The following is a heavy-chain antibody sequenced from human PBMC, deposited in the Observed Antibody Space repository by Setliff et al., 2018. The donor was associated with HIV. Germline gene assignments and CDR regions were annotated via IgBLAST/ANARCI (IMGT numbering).Heavy chain of an antibody. CDR2: VTPILHTT. D-gene: IGHD2-21*01. Sequence: GASVKVSCKSSGDTFSTYVFTWVRQAPGQGLERMGGVTPILHTTNYAQKFQGRVTITADISTRTVYMELSSLTSEDTAIYYCARDHQTMLWLDYWGQGTLVTVSS. CDR1: GDTFSTYV. V-gene: IGHV1-69*10. CDR3: ARDHQTMLWLDY. J-gene: IGHJ4*02.